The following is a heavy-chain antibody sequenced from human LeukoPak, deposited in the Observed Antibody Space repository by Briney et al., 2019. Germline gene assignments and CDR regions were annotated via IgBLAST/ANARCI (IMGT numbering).Heavy chain of an antibody. CDR3: ARDWKSGLDY. CDR2: ISYDGSNK. CDR1: GFTFSSYG. Sequence: GGSLRLSCAASGFTFSSYGMHWVRQAPGKGLEWVAVISYDGSNKYYADSVKGRFTISRDNSKNTLYLQMNSLRAEDTAVYYCARDWKSGLDYWGQGTLVTVSS. J-gene: IGHJ4*02. V-gene: IGHV3-30*03. D-gene: IGHD3-3*01.